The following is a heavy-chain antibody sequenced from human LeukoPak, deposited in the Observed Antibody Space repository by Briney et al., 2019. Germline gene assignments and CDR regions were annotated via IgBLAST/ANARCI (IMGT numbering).Heavy chain of an antibody. J-gene: IGHJ6*03. Sequence: ASVKVSCKASGGTFSSYAISWVRQAPGQGLEWMGWISAYNDNTNYAQKLQGRVTMTTDTSTSTAYMELRSLRSDDTAVYYCARAGGETIFGVATYYYYMDVWGKGTTVTVSS. CDR3: ARAGGETIFGVATYYYYMDV. CDR1: GGTFSSYA. CDR2: ISAYNDNT. V-gene: IGHV1-18*01. D-gene: IGHD3-3*01.